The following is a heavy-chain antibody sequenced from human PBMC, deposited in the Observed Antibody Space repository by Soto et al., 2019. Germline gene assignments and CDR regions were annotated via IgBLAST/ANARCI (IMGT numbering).Heavy chain of an antibody. J-gene: IGHJ5*02. V-gene: IGHV1-18*01. CDR2: ISTYNGNT. D-gene: IGHD4-17*01. CDR3: PRRLYGDKTS. Sequence: QAQLVQSGAEVKEPGASVKVSCKASGYSFTTSGITWVRQAPGQGLEWMGWISTYNGNTNYAQKLQDRVTLTTDTSTSKAYMELRTLRSDNTAFYYCPRRLYGDKTSWGQGPLVTVPS. CDR1: GYSFTTSG.